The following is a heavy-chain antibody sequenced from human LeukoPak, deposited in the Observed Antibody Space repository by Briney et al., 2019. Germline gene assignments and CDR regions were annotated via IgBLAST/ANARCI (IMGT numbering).Heavy chain of an antibody. V-gene: IGHV3-23*01. Sequence: GGSLRLSCAASGFTFSSYAMSWIRQAPGKGLEWVSGISGSGDSTYYADSVKGRFTISRDNSKNTLYLQMNSLRAEDTAVYYCARRSGIAVAGAFDHWGQGTLVTVSS. CDR2: ISGSGDST. D-gene: IGHD6-19*01. CDR1: GFTFSSYA. J-gene: IGHJ4*02. CDR3: ARRSGIAVAGAFDH.